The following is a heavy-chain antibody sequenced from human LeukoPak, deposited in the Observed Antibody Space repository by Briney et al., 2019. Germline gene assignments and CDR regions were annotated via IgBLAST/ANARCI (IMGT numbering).Heavy chain of an antibody. J-gene: IGHJ5*02. V-gene: IGHV4-31*03. CDR1: GGSISSDGYY. CDR3: ARTTVTSNWFDP. CDR2: IYYSGST. D-gene: IGHD4-17*01. Sequence: SETLSLTCTVSGGSISSDGYYWSWIRQHPGKGLEWIGYIYYSGSTYYNPSLKSRVTISVDTSKNQFSLKLSSVTAADTAVYYCARTTVTSNWFDPWGQGTLVTVSS.